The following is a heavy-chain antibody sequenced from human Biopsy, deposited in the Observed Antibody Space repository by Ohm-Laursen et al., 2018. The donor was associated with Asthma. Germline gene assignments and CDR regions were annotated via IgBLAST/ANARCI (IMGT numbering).Heavy chain of an antibody. D-gene: IGHD3-9*01. J-gene: IGHJ3*02. CDR2: INAGNGNT. CDR3: ARTYYDFLTGQVNDAFAM. Sequence: ASVKVSCKASGYTFINYAIHWVRQAPGQRLEWMGWINAGNGNTKCSQKFQGRVTISRDTSASTDYMDLSSLRSEDTAVYYCARTYYDFLTGQVNDAFAMWGQGTMVTVSS. CDR1: GYTFINYA. V-gene: IGHV1-3*01.